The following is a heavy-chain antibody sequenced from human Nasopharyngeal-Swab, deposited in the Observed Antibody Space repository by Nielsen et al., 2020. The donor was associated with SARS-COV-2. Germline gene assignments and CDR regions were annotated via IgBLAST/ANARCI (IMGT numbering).Heavy chain of an antibody. D-gene: IGHD1-26*01. Sequence: GESLKISCAASGFTFRSYAISWVRQAPGKGLEWVSVISGSDHTTYYADSVKGRFTISRDNSKNTLYLQMNSLRAEDTAVYYCARGRGGSYFSYFEYWGQGTLVTVSS. CDR2: ISGSDHTT. CDR1: GFTFRSYA. J-gene: IGHJ4*02. CDR3: ARGRGGSYFSYFEY. V-gene: IGHV3-23*01.